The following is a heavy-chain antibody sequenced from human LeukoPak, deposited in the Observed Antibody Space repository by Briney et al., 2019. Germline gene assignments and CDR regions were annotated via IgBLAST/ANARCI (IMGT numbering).Heavy chain of an antibody. CDR1: GFTFSDYH. Sequence: PGGSLRLSCAASGFTFSDYHMSWIRQAPGKGLEWVSYISSSGTIYYADSVKGRFTISRDNAKNSLYLQMNSLRAEDTAVYYCAELGITMIGGVWGKGTTVTISS. J-gene: IGHJ6*04. CDR3: AELGITMIGGV. CDR2: ISSSGTI. D-gene: IGHD3-10*02. V-gene: IGHV3-11*04.